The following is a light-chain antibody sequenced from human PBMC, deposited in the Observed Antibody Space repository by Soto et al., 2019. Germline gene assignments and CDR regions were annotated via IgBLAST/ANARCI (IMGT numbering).Light chain of an antibody. CDR1: SSDVGGYNY. J-gene: IGLJ2*01. Sequence: QSALTQPRSVSGSPGQSVTISCTGTSSDVGGYNYVSWYQQHPGKAPKLMIYDVSKRPSGVPDRFSGSKSGNTASLTISGLQAEDEVDYYCCSYAGSYPHVVFGGGTKLTVL. CDR3: CSYAGSYPHVV. CDR2: DVS. V-gene: IGLV2-11*01.